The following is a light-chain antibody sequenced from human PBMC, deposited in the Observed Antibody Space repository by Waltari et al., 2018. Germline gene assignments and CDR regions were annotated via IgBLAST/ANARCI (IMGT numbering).Light chain of an antibody. J-gene: IGKJ1*01. V-gene: IGKV3-20*01. CDR1: QSVSRS. CDR3: QHYVTLPAT. Sequence: EIVLTQSPGTLSLSPGDRATLSCRASQSVSRSLAWYQQKPGQAPRLLIYGASSRATGVPDRFSGSGSGTDFSLTISRLEPEDFAVYYCQHYVTLPATFGKGTKVEIK. CDR2: GAS.